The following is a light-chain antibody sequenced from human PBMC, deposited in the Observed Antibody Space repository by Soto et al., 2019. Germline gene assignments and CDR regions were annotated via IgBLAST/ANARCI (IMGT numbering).Light chain of an antibody. CDR2: EDH. J-gene: IGLJ3*02. Sequence: NFMLTQPHSVSESPGKTVTISCTRSSGSIDSNFVQWYQQRPGSAPTTVIYEDHQRPSGVPDRFSGSIDSSSNSASLTISGRKTEDEADYYCQSYDSSILVFGGGTTLTVL. CDR3: QSYDSSILV. CDR1: SGSIDSNF. V-gene: IGLV6-57*03.